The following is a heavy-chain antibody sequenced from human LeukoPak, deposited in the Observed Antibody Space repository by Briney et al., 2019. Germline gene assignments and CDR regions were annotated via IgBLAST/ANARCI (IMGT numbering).Heavy chain of an antibody. CDR3: ARQGDLYSSYFDY. CDR2: IYYSGST. V-gene: IGHV4-59*08. CDR1: GGSISSYY. Sequence: SETLSLTCTVSGGSISSYYWSWIRQPPGRGLEWIGYIYYSGSTNYNPSLKSRVTISVDTSKNQFSLKLSSVTAADTAVYYCARQGDLYSSYFDYWGQGTLVTVSS. J-gene: IGHJ4*02. D-gene: IGHD5-18*01.